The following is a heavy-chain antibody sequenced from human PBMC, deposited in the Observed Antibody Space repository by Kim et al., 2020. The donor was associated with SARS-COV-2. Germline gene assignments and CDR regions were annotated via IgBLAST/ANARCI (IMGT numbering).Heavy chain of an antibody. CDR3: AVAAAALGAFDI. V-gene: IGHV4-59*13. CDR2: IYYSGST. Sequence: SETLSLTCTVSGGSISSYYWSWIRQPTGKGLEWIGYIYYSGSTNYNPSLKSRVTISVDTSKNQFSLKLSSVTAADTAVYYCAVAAAALGAFDIWGQGTMVTVSS. CDR1: GGSISSYY. D-gene: IGHD6-13*01. J-gene: IGHJ3*02.